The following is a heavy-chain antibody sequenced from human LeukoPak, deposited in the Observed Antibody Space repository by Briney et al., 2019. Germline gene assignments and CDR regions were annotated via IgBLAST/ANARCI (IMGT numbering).Heavy chain of an antibody. J-gene: IGHJ6*04. CDR2: IYHSGST. Sequence: SETLSLTCTVSGYSISSGYYWGWIRQPPGKGLEWIGSIYHSGSTYYNPSLKSRVTTSVDTSKNQFSLKLSSVTAADTAVYYCARGGAHISGMDVWGKGTTVTVSS. CDR3: ARGGAHISGMDV. V-gene: IGHV4-38-2*02. CDR1: GYSISSGYY. D-gene: IGHD2-21*01.